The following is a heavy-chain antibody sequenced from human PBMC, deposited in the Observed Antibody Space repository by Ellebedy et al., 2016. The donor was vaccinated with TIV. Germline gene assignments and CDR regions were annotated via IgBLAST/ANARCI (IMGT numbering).Heavy chain of an antibody. Sequence: ASVKVSCXVSGYTLTELSMHWVRQAPGKGLEWMGGFDPEDGETIYAQKFQGRVTMTEDTSTDTACMELSSLRSEDTAVYYCATGTIFGVGSPTNWFDPWGQGTLVTVSS. V-gene: IGHV1-24*01. CDR1: GYTLTELS. CDR2: FDPEDGET. CDR3: ATGTIFGVGSPTNWFDP. J-gene: IGHJ5*02. D-gene: IGHD3-3*01.